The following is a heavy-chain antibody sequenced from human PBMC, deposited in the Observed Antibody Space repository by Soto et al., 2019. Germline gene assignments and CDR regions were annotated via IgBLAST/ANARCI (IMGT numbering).Heavy chain of an antibody. J-gene: IGHJ6*02. V-gene: IGHV1-69*06. CDR3: ASSGYCSGGSCYPHYYYGMDV. Sequence: SVKVSCKASGGTFSSYAISWVRQAPGQGLEWMGGIIPIFGTANYAQKFQGRVTITADKSTSTAYMELSSLRSEDTAVYYCASSGYCSGGSCYPHYYYGMDVWGQGTTVTVSS. D-gene: IGHD2-15*01. CDR2: IIPIFGTA. CDR1: GGTFSSYA.